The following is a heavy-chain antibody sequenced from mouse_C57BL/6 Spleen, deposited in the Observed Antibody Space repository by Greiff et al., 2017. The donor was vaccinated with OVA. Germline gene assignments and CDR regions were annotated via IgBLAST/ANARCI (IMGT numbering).Heavy chain of an antibody. Sequence: QVQLKESGAELVRPGASVTLSCKASGYTFTDYEMHWVKQTPVHGLEWIGAIDPETGGTAYNQKFKGKAILTSDKSSSTAYMELRSLTSEDSAVYYCTRDDGPYWYFDVWGTGTTVTVSS. J-gene: IGHJ1*03. CDR3: TRDDGPYWYFDV. CDR2: IDPETGGT. CDR1: GYTFTDYE. D-gene: IGHD2-3*01. V-gene: IGHV1-15*01.